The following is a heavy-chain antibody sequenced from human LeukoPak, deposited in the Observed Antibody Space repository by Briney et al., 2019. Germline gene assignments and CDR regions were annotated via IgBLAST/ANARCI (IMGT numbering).Heavy chain of an antibody. V-gene: IGHV3-7*03. Sequence: GGSLRLSCAASGFALSSHWMTWVRQVPGRGPEWVANVNRDGSETYYLDSVKGRFTISKDNAKNSLYLQMNSLRAEDTALYHCAGNNGMDVWGQGATVIVSS. J-gene: IGHJ6*02. CDR1: GFALSSHW. CDR3: AGNNGMDV. CDR2: VNRDGSET.